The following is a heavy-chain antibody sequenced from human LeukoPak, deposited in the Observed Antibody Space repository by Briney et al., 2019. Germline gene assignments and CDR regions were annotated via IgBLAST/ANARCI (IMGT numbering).Heavy chain of an antibody. D-gene: IGHD4-17*01. CDR1: GFTFSSYS. CDR3: ARGDYGDYGFFDY. V-gene: IGHV3-48*01. CDR2: ISSSFSTV. J-gene: IGHJ4*02. Sequence: GGSLRLSCAASGFTFSSYSMNWVRQAPGRGLEWDSYISSSFSTVYYADSVKGRFTISRDNAKNSLYLQMNSLRAEDTAVYYCARGDYGDYGFFDYWGQGTLVTVSS.